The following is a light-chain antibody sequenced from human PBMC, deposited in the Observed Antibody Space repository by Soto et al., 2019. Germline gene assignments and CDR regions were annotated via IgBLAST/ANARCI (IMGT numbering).Light chain of an antibody. CDR1: QGVTTN. J-gene: IGKJ5*01. CDR3: QQYNNWPFS. CDR2: DVS. Sequence: EIVMTQSPATLSVSPGERATLSCRAGQGVTTNFAWYQQKSGQSPRLLIYDVSTRATGVPARFSGTGSETDSTLTISGLQSDDSAVYFCQQYNNWPFSFGQGTRLEI. V-gene: IGKV3-15*01.